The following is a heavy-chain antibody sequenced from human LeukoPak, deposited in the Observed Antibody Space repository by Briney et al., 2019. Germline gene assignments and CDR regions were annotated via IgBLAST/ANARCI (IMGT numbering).Heavy chain of an antibody. CDR3: AREFGYYYGSGSQFDY. V-gene: IGHV1-2*02. CDR2: INPNSGGT. D-gene: IGHD3-10*01. Sequence: GASVKVSCKASGYTFTGYYMHWVRQAPGQGLEWMGWINPNSGGTNYAQKFQGRVTMTRDTSISTAYMELSRLRSDDTAVYYCAREFGYYYGSGSQFDYWGQGTLVTVSS. J-gene: IGHJ4*02. CDR1: GYTFTGYY.